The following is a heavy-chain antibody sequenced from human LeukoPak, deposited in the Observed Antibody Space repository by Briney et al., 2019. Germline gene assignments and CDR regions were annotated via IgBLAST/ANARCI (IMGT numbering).Heavy chain of an antibody. V-gene: IGHV3-11*01. CDR2: ISYSGDTI. CDR1: EFTFSDYY. Sequence: PGGSLRLSCAASEFTFSDYYMSWIRQAPGKGLEWVSYISYSGDTIYYADSVKGRFTVSRDNAKNSLYLQMNSLRAEDTAVYYCARLGIIAAAGSNDYWGQGTLVTVSS. CDR3: ARLGIIAAAGSNDY. D-gene: IGHD6-13*01. J-gene: IGHJ4*02.